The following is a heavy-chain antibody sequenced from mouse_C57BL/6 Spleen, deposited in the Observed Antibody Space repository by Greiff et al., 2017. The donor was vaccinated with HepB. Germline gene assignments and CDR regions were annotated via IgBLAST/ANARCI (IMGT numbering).Heavy chain of an antibody. D-gene: IGHD2-10*01. CDR1: GYTFTDYY. Sequence: VQLQQSGAELVRPGASVKLSCKASGYTFTDYYINWVKQRPGQGLEGIARIYPGSGNTYYNEKFKGKATLTAEKSSSTAYMQLSSLTSEDSAVYFCARAYSGAMDYWGQGTSVTVSS. V-gene: IGHV1-76*01. CDR3: ARAYSGAMDY. CDR2: IYPGSGNT. J-gene: IGHJ4*01.